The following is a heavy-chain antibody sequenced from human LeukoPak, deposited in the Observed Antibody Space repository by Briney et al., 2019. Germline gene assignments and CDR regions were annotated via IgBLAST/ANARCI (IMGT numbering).Heavy chain of an antibody. V-gene: IGHV3-48*01. CDR3: ARDGHGNWNDGGWFDP. CDR1: GVTLYN. J-gene: IGHJ5*02. CDR2: IGSGTTTI. Sequence: GGSLRLSCAASGVTLYNMNWVRQAPGKGLEWLSYIGSGTTTISYADSVKGRFTISRDNAKNSLYLQMNSLRAEDTAVYYCARDGHGNWNDGGWFDPWGQGTLVTVSS. D-gene: IGHD1-1*01.